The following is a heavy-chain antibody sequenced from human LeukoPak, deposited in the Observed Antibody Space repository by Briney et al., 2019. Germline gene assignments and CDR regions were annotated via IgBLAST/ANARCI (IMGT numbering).Heavy chain of an antibody. CDR3: TRDFYNSGSSLLDY. CDR2: ISTGTGNP. CDR1: GYTFTKHA. J-gene: IGHJ4*02. D-gene: IGHD3-10*01. V-gene: IGHV7-4-1*02. Sequence: ASVKVSCKASGYTFTKHAMNWLRQAPGQRPEWMGWISTGTGNPTYAQGFTGRFVFSLDTSVSTAYLEITSLKAEDTAVYYCTRDFYNSGSSLLDYWGQGTLVTVSS.